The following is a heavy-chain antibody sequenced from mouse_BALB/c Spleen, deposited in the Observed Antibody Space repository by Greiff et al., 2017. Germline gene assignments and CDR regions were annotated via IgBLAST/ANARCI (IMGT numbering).Heavy chain of an antibody. CDR2: ISYDGSN. CDR3: ARDSYRYDEEFAY. J-gene: IGHJ3*01. Sequence: ESGPGLVKPSQSLSLTCSVTGYSITSGYYWNWIRQFPGNKLEWMGYISYDGSNNYNPSLKNRISITRDTSKNQFFLKLNSVTTEDTATYYCARDSYRYDEEFAYWGQGTLVTVSA. V-gene: IGHV3-6*02. D-gene: IGHD2-14*01. CDR1: GYSITSGYY.